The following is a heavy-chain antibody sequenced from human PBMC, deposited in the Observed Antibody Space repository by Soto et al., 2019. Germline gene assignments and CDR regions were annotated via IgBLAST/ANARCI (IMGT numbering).Heavy chain of an antibody. V-gene: IGHV6-1*01. D-gene: IGHD3-10*01. CDR3: ARHATGYYYGSGSYYQDAFDI. CDR2: TYYRSKWYN. J-gene: IGHJ3*02. Sequence: SQTLSITCAISGDRVSSNSAAWNWIRQSPSRGLEWLGRTYYRSKWYNDYAVSVKSRITINPDTSKNQFSLQLNSVTPEDTAVYYCARHATGYYYGSGSYYQDAFDIWGQGTMVTVSS. CDR1: GDRVSSNSAA.